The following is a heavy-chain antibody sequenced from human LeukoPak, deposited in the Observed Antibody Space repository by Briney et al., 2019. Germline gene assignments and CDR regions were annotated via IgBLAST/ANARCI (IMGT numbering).Heavy chain of an antibody. J-gene: IGHJ6*04. CDR3: VKPSRGPYYWFDL. CDR1: GYTFIGYY. CDR2: INPNGGAI. V-gene: IGHV1-2*02. D-gene: IGHD2-8*01. Sequence: ASVRVSCKASGYTFIGYYMHWVRQAPGQALEWMGWINPNGGAINYAQKFQGRVTLTRDTSRNTAYMEINRLTSDDTAVYYCVKPSRGPYYWFDLWGKGTTVTVSS.